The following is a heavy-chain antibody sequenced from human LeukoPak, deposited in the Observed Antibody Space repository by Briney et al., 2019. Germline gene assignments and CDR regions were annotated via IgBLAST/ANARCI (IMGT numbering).Heavy chain of an antibody. CDR2: INPNSGGT. J-gene: IGHJ4*02. CDR1: GYAFTGYY. D-gene: IGHD3-10*01. Sequence: ASVKVSCKASGYAFTGYYMHWVRQAPGQGLEWMGWINPNSGGTNHAQKFQGRVTMTRDTSISTAYMELSRLRSDDTAVYYCARDRPLDADDYYGFYYFDYWGQGTLVTVSS. V-gene: IGHV1-2*02. CDR3: ARDRPLDADDYYGFYYFDY.